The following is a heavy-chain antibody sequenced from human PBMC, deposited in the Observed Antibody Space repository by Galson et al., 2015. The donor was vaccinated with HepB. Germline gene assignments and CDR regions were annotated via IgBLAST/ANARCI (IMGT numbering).Heavy chain of an antibody. CDR2: TYYRTMWYS. V-gene: IGHV6-1*01. CDR1: GDSVSRNTAS. J-gene: IGHJ5*02. CDR3: ARGRLGIEVSLFDP. D-gene: IGHD5/OR15-5a*01. Sequence: CAISGDSVSRNTASWNWIRQSPSRGLEWLGRTYYRTMWYSDSAVSVRSRITVNADTSKNQFSLQLNSVTPEDTAVCYCARGRLGIEVSLFDPWGQGSLVTVSS.